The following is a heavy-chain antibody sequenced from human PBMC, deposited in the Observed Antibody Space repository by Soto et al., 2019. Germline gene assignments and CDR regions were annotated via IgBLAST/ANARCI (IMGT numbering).Heavy chain of an antibody. CDR2: VYSNDDK. J-gene: IGHJ6*02. V-gene: IGHV2-5*01. CDR3: THMRGSGLYGMDV. D-gene: IGHD3-10*01. Sequence: QITLKESGPTLAKPTQTLTLTCTVSGFSRSTSGAGVGWIRQPPGKDLEWLALVYSNDDKRFSPSMNSRFTITTDTYNNQVFLTRSYIVPGDTDTYYCTHMRGSGLYGMDVWGQGTTVTVSS. CDR1: GFSRSTSGAG.